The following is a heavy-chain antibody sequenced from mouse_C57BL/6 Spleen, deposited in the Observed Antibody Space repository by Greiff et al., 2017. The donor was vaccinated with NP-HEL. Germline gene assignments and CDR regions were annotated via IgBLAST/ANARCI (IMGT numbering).Heavy chain of an antibody. CDR3: ARDNYYGSTYAMDY. J-gene: IGHJ4*01. V-gene: IGHV1-7*01. Sequence: QVQLQQSGAELVKPGASVKLSCKASGYTFTSYWMHWVNQRPGPGLEWIGYINPSSGYTKYNQKFKYKATLTADKSSSTAYMHLSSLTYEDSAVYYGARDNYYGSTYAMDYWGQGTSVTVSS. CDR2: INPSSGYT. D-gene: IGHD1-1*01. CDR1: GYTFTSYW.